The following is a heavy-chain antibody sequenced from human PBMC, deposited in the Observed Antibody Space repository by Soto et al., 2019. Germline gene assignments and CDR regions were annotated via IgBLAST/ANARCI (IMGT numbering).Heavy chain of an antibody. V-gene: IGHV1-69*01. J-gene: IGHJ4*02. CDR2: IIPVFGRT. CDR3: GRGGYCGGDCTPFPPIDY. CDR1: GGTFNSYG. Sequence: QVHLVQSGAEVKKPGSSVKVSCEASGGTFNSYGVSWVRQAPGQGLEWMGGIIPVFGRTKNAQRFQGRVTITADERTSTVYMELSSLRSEDTAVYYCGRGGYCGGDCTPFPPIDYWGQGTLVSVSS. D-gene: IGHD2-21*02.